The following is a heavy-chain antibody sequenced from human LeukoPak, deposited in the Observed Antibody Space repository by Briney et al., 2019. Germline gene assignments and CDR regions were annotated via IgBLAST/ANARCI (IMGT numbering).Heavy chain of an antibody. Sequence: PGRSLRLSCAASGFTLSGYGMHWVRQAPGKGLEWVALISYDGRNKYYADSVKGRFTISRDNSKNTLYLQVNSLRAEDTAVYYCAKGEYYDSSPLSVVDWYFDLWGRGTLVTVSS. J-gene: IGHJ2*01. CDR3: AKGEYYDSSPLSVVDWYFDL. V-gene: IGHV3-30*18. CDR1: GFTLSGYG. D-gene: IGHD3-22*01. CDR2: ISYDGRNK.